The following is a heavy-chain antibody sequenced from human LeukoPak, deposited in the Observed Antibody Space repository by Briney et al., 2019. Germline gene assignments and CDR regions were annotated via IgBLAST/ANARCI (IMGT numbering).Heavy chain of an antibody. CDR3: ARHGKMYQLLSWFDP. V-gene: IGHV4-59*08. CDR1: GGSISSYY. CDR2: IYYSGST. J-gene: IGHJ5*02. Sequence: PSETLSLTCTVSGGSISSYYWSWIRQPPGKGLEWIGYIYYSGSTNYNPSLKSRVTISVDTSKNQFSLKLSSVTAADTAVYYCARHGKMYQLLSWFDPWGQGTLVTVSS. D-gene: IGHD2-2*01.